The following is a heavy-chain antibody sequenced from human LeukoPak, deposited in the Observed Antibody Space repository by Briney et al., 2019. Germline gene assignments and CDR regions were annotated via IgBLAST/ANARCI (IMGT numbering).Heavy chain of an antibody. CDR1: GFTFDDYA. V-gene: IGHV3-9*01. CDR3: ARDSRSRFDY. Sequence: GGSLRLSCAASGFTFDDYAMNWVRQAPGKGLEWVSGISWNSGRIGYADSVKGRFTISRDNAKNSLYLQMNSLRAEDTAVYYCARDSRSRFDYWGQGTLVTVSS. CDR2: ISWNSGRI. J-gene: IGHJ4*02.